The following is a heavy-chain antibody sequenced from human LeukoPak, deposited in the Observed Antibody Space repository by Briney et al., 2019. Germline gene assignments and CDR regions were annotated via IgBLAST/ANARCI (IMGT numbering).Heavy chain of an antibody. Sequence: ASVKVSCKASGGTFSSYAISWVRQAPGQGLEWMGGIIPIFGTANYAQKFQGRVTITADESTSTAYMELSSLRSDDTAVYYCARVEKSSSSGFYYYYMDVWGKGTTVTVSS. J-gene: IGHJ6*03. CDR1: GGTFSSYA. V-gene: IGHV1-69*13. D-gene: IGHD6-6*01. CDR3: ARVEKSSSSGFYYYYMDV. CDR2: IIPIFGTA.